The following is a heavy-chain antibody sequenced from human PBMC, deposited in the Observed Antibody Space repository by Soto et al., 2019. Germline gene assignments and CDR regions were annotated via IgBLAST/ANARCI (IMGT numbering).Heavy chain of an antibody. V-gene: IGHV4-4*02. J-gene: IGHJ4*02. CDR2: IHHNGNT. Sequence: QVQLQESGPGLVKPSGTLCITYTVSDDSISSDYWWTWVRQPPGMGLEWLGEIHHNGNTAYDPSLKRRVALSLDKSNNQFALQLTSVTASDTAVYYCAGRVYRSVAGGFFWGQGALVTVAS. CDR3: AGRVYRSVAGGFF. CDR1: DDSISSDYW. D-gene: IGHD2-8*01.